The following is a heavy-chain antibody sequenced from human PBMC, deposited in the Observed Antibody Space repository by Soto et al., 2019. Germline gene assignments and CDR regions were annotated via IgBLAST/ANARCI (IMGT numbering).Heavy chain of an antibody. CDR1: GFTFSSYS. J-gene: IGHJ4*02. V-gene: IGHV3-48*01. CDR3: ARGLSFGYSSGWYIDY. CDR2: ISSSSSTI. D-gene: IGHD6-19*01. Sequence: GGSLRLSCAASGFTFSSYSMNWVRQAPGKGLEWVSYISSSSSTIYYADSVKGRFTISRDNAKNSLYLQMNSLRAEDTAVYYCARGLSFGYSSGWYIDYWGQGTLVTVSS.